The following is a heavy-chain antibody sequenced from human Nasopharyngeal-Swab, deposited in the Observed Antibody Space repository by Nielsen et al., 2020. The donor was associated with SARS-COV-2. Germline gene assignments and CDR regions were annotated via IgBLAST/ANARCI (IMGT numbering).Heavy chain of an antibody. J-gene: IGHJ5*02. CDR1: GYTFTSYD. V-gene: IGHV1-8*01. CDR3: ARGLGYCSSTSCYA. Sequence: ASVKISCKASGYTFTSYDINWVRQATGQGLEWMGWMNPNSGNTGYAQKFQGRVTMTRNTSISTAYMELSSLRSEDTAVYYCARGLGYCSSTSCYAWGQGTLVTVSS. D-gene: IGHD2-2*01. CDR2: MNPNSGNT.